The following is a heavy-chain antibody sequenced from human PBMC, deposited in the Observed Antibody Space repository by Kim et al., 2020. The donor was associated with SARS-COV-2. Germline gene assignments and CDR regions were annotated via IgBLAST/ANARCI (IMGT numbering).Heavy chain of an antibody. CDR1: GYTFTGYY. CDR3: ARDLNAGYNYYYYYGMDV. CDR2: INPNSGGT. V-gene: IGHV1-2*06. J-gene: IGHJ6*02. D-gene: IGHD3-16*02. Sequence: ASVKVSCKASGYTFTGYYMHWVRQAPGQGLEWMGRINPNSGGTNYAQKFQGRVTMTRDTSISTAYMELSRLRSDDTAVYYCARDLNAGYNYYYYYGMDVWGQGTTVTVSS.